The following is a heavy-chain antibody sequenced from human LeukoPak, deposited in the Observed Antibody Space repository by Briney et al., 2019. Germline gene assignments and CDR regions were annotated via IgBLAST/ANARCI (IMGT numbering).Heavy chain of an antibody. Sequence: HPGGSLRLSCAASGFTFSSYAMSWVRQAPGKGLQWVSTISGSGGSTYYAGSVKGRFTISRDNSKSTLYLQMNSLRAENAALYFCARRPGLERYYFDYWGQGTLVTVSS. CDR2: ISGSGGST. D-gene: IGHD1-1*01. J-gene: IGHJ4*02. CDR1: GFTFSSYA. V-gene: IGHV3-23*01. CDR3: ARRPGLERYYFDY.